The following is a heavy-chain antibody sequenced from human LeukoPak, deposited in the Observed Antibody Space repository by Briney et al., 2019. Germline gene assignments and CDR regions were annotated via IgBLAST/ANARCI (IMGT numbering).Heavy chain of an antibody. J-gene: IGHJ4*02. CDR1: GGSITGYY. Sequence: SETLSLTCAVYGGSITGYYWSWIRQTPGRGLEWVGEIHYTGATSCNPSLKSRATISTDTSKNQFSLRLSSVTAADTAVYYCARGNILTGYCFDFWGQGALVTVSS. D-gene: IGHD3-9*01. CDR3: ARGNILTGYCFDF. CDR2: IHYTGAT. V-gene: IGHV4-34*01.